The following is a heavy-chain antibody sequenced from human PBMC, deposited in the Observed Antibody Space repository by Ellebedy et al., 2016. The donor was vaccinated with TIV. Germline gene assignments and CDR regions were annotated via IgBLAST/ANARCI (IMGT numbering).Heavy chain of an antibody. Sequence: GSLRLSXAVSGDPITGSHWWSCVRQPPGRGLEWIGEIYPGGSTNYNPSLKSRVTMSIDESKNGFSLKLTSVTAADTAVYYCARDLGSGRYPGHWGQGTLVTVSS. V-gene: IGHV4-4*02. CDR3: ARDLGSGRYPGH. CDR1: GDPITGSHW. J-gene: IGHJ4*02. CDR2: IYPGGST. D-gene: IGHD3-10*01.